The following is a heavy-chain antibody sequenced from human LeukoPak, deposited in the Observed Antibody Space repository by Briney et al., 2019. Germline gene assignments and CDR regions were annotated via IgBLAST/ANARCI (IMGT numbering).Heavy chain of an antibody. CDR2: IYYSGST. CDR1: GGSISSSSYY. Sequence: SETLSLTCTVSGGSISSSSYYWGWIRQPPGKGLEWIGSIYYSGSTNYNPSLKSRVTMSVDTSKNQFSLKLTSMTAADTAVYYCARGRGGVRGGGPYYDMDVWGRGTTVTVSS. J-gene: IGHJ6*03. D-gene: IGHD3-10*01. CDR3: ARGRGGVRGGGPYYDMDV. V-gene: IGHV4-39*07.